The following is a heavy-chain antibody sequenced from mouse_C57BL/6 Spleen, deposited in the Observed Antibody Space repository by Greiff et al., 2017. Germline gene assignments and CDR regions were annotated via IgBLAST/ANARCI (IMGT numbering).Heavy chain of an antibody. CDR3: AILITTVGGFFDY. CDR2: ISYDGSN. D-gene: IGHD1-1*01. V-gene: IGHV3-6*01. J-gene: IGHJ2*01. Sequence: EVKLMESGPGLVKPSQSLSLTCSVTGYSITSGYYWNWIRQFPGNKLEWMGYISYDGSNNYNPSLKNRISITRDTSKNQFFLKLNSVTTEDTATYYCAILITTVGGFFDYWGQGTTLTVSS. CDR1: GYSITSGYY.